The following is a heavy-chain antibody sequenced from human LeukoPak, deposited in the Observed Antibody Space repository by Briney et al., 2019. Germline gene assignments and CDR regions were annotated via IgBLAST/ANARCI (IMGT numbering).Heavy chain of an antibody. CDR2: IIPIFGTA. Sequence: SVKVSCKASGGTFSSYAISWARQAPGQGLEWMGGIIPIFGTANYAQKFQGRVTITADESTSTAYMELSSLRSEDTAVYYCARELNLLNYYDSSGFDYWGQGTLVTVSS. V-gene: IGHV1-69*01. CDR3: ARELNLLNYYDSSGFDY. D-gene: IGHD3-22*01. J-gene: IGHJ4*02. CDR1: GGTFSSYA.